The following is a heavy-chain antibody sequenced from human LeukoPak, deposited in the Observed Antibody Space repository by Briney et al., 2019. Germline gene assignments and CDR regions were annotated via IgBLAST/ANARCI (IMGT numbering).Heavy chain of an antibody. D-gene: IGHD1-1*01. CDR1: GGSISRYY. V-gene: IGHV4-59*01. CDR3: ARAPIDDDVRFDC. Sequence: SETLSLTCTVSGGSISRYYWSWIRQPPGKGLEWIGYIFYSGTTNYNPSLKSRVTISVDTSKNQFSLKLSSVTAADTAVYYCARAPIDDDVRFDCWGQGSLVTVSS. CDR2: IFYSGTT. J-gene: IGHJ4*02.